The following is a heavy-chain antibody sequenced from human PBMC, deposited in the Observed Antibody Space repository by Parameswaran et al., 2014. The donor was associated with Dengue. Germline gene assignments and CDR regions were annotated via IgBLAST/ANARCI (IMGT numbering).Heavy chain of an antibody. CDR3: ASTSYCGSNGCYVEDY. CDR2: INHSGST. V-gene: IGHV4-34*01. D-gene: IGHD2-2*01. J-gene: IGHJ4*02. Sequence: RWIRQPPGKGLEWIGEINHSGSTTYNPSLKSRVTISKDTSKSQFSLKLTSVTGADTAVYYCASTSYCGSNGCYVEDYWGQGNPGHRLL.